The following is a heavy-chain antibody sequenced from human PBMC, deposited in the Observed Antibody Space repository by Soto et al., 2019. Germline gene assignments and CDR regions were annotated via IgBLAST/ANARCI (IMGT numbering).Heavy chain of an antibody. CDR1: GGSSSTGGYY. CDR2: IYYSGST. V-gene: IGHV4-31*03. CDR3: ARGLSVTLFDN. D-gene: IGHD4-17*01. J-gene: IGHJ4*02. Sequence: QVQLQESGPGLVKPSQTLSLTSTVSGGSSSTGGYYWICIRQHPGKGLEWIGYIYYSGSTYYNPSLKSRVTISVDTSKNQFSLKLSSVTAADTAVYYCARGLSVTLFDNWGQGTLVTVSS.